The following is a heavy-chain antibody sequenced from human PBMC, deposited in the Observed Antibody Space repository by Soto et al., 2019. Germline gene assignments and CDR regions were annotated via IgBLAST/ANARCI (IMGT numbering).Heavy chain of an antibody. CDR3: PRGGGTQWLVGLDY. CDR1: SGSISSSNW. V-gene: IGHV4-4*02. Sequence: QVQLQESGPGLVKPSGTLSLTCAVSSGSISSSNWWSWVRQPPGKGLEWIGEIYHSGSTNYNPSLMSRVTTSVDKSMHHCSLRLSSVTAADTAVYYCPRGGGTQWLVGLDYWGHGTLVAVSS. D-gene: IGHD6-19*01. CDR2: IYHSGST. J-gene: IGHJ4*01.